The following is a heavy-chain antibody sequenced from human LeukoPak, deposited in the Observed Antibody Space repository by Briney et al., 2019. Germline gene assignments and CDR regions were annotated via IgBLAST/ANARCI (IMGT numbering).Heavy chain of an antibody. CDR3: ARENFYYYDSSGYWYFDY. Sequence: SETLSLTCTVSGGSISSYYWSWIRQPAGKGLEWIGRIYTSGSTNYNPSLKSRVTMSVDTSKNQFSLKLSPVTAADTAVYYCARENFYYYDSSGYWYFDYWGQGTLVTASS. J-gene: IGHJ4*02. V-gene: IGHV4-4*07. D-gene: IGHD3-22*01. CDR2: IYTSGST. CDR1: GGSISSYY.